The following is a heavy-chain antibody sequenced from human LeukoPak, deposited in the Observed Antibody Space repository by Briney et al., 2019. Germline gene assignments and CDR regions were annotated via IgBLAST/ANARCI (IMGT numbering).Heavy chain of an antibody. CDR1: GDSVNTYY. CDR2: IHYSGNT. J-gene: IGHJ4*02. Sequence: SETLSLTCSVSGDSVNTYYWTWIRQSPGKGLEWIGYIHYSGNTNYNPSLKTRVTISVDTSKNQVSLNLRSVTAADTAMYYCAREYYDVLTGHSKGIDYWGQGTLVTVSS. V-gene: IGHV4-59*02. D-gene: IGHD3-9*01. CDR3: AREYYDVLTGHSKGIDY.